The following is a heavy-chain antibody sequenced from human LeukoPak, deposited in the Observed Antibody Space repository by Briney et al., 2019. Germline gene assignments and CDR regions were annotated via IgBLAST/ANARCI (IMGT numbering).Heavy chain of an antibody. CDR3: ARGWRSSYPSYYYYMDV. V-gene: IGHV4-39*01. D-gene: IGHD6-13*01. J-gene: IGHJ6*03. CDR1: GGSISSSSYY. CDR2: IYYSGST. Sequence: KPSETLSLTCTVSGGSISSSSYYWGWIPQPPGKGLEWIGSIYYSGSTYYNPYLKSRVTISVDTSKNQFSLKLSSVTAADTAVYYCARGWRSSYPSYYYYMDVWGKGTTVTVSS.